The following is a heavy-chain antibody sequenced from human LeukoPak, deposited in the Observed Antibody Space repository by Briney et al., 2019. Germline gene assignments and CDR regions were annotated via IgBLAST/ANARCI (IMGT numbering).Heavy chain of an antibody. CDR1: GFTFSDYY. CDR2: ISSSGSTI. D-gene: IGHD5/OR15-5a*01. Sequence: GGSLRLSCADSGFTFSDYYMSWIRQAQGKGMEWVSYISSSGSTIYYADSVKGRFTISRDNAKNSLYLQMNSLRAEDTAVYYCARASTTYYYYGMDVWGQGTTVTVSS. J-gene: IGHJ6*02. CDR3: ARASTTYYYYGMDV. V-gene: IGHV3-11*01.